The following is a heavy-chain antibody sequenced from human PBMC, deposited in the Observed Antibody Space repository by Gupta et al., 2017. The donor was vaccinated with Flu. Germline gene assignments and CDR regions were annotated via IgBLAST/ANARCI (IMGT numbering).Heavy chain of an antibody. CDR3: ARLREGGNCFIDY. Sequence: ASGFTFSTYSINVVRQAPGKGLEWVASISSTSKYIFYADAVQGLFTVSRDNAKDSLYLQMNSLRAEETAVYYCARLREGGNCFIDYWGQGTLVTVSS. J-gene: IGHJ4*02. V-gene: IGHV3-21*01. CDR1: GFTFSTYS. CDR2: ISSTSKYI. D-gene: IGHD2-21*01.